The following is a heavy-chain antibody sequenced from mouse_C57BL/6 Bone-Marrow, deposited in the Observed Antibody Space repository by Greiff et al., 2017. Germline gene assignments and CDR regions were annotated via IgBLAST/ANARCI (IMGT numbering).Heavy chain of an antibody. V-gene: IGHV5-4*01. J-gene: IGHJ1*03. D-gene: IGHD1-1*01. CDR1: GFTFSSYA. CDR3: ARDPNTVGHFDV. CDR2: ISDGGSYT. Sequence: EVQLVESGGGLVKPGGSLKLSCAASGFTFSSYALSWVRQTPEKRLEWVATISDGGSYTYYPDKVKGRFTISRDNAKNNLYLQMSHLKSEDTAMYYCARDPNTVGHFDVWGTGNTVTVSS.